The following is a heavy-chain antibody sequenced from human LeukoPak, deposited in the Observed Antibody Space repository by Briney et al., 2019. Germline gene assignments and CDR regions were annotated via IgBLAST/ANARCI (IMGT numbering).Heavy chain of an antibody. CDR2: ISSSSSTI. D-gene: IGHD3-22*01. V-gene: IGHV3-48*01. J-gene: IGHJ4*02. CDR3: ARDPSYYYDSSGFDY. Sequence: GGSLRLSCAASGFTFSSYEMNWVRQAPGKGLEWVSYISSSSSTIYYADSVKGRFTISRDNAKNSLYLQMNSLRAEDTAVYYCARDPSYYYDSSGFDYWGQGTLVTVSS. CDR1: GFTFSSYE.